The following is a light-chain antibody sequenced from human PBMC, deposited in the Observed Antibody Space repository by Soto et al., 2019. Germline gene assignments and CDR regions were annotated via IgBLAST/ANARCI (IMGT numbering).Light chain of an antibody. CDR1: QSVSSSY. CDR3: QQYGSSPLYT. Sequence: IVLTQSPGTLSLSPGERATLACRASQSVSSSYLAWYQQKPGQAPRLLIYGASSRATGIPDRFSGSGSGTDFTLTISRLEPEDFAVYYCQQYGSSPLYTFGQGNKLEIK. J-gene: IGKJ2*01. V-gene: IGKV3-20*01. CDR2: GAS.